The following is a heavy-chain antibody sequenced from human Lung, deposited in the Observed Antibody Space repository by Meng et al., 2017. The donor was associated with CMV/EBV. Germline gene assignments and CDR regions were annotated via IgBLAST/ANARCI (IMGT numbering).Heavy chain of an antibody. CDR2: ISSSSSEI. CDR3: ARSRSFEY. CDR1: GFTFSSSS. Sequence: GGSLRLSCAASGFTFSSSSMNWVRQAPGKGLEWVSGISSSSSEIHYADSVKGRFTISRDNAKNSLYLQMNSLRAEDTAVYYCARSRSFEYWGHGKLVTGAS. V-gene: IGHV3-21*01. J-gene: IGHJ4*01.